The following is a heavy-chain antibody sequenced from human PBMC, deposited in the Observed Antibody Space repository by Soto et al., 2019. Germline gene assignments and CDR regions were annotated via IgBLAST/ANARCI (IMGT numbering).Heavy chain of an antibody. Sequence: ASVKVCCKASGYSYTSHAIHCVRQASGHRLEWLGWINTGNGETRYPQEFQDRVTITRDTSASTTYMELSSLRSEDTSVYYCARDYSSSWDYWXQGTQVTVSS. CDR2: INTGNGET. V-gene: IGHV1-3*04. D-gene: IGHD6-13*01. CDR3: ARDYSSSWDY. J-gene: IGHJ4*02. CDR1: GYSYTSHA.